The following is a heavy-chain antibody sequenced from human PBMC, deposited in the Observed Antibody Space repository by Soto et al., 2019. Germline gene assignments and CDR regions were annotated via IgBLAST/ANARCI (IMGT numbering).Heavy chain of an antibody. Sequence: SGPTLVNPTQTLTLTCTFSGFSLSTSGVGVGWIRQPPGKALEWLALIYWDDDKRYSPSLKSRLTITKDTSKNQVVLTMTNMDPVDTATYYCAHRPGIVGATDPNLFDPWGQGTLVTVSS. CDR1: GFSLSTSGVG. D-gene: IGHD1-26*01. CDR3: AHRPGIVGATDPNLFDP. CDR2: IYWDDDK. V-gene: IGHV2-5*02. J-gene: IGHJ5*02.